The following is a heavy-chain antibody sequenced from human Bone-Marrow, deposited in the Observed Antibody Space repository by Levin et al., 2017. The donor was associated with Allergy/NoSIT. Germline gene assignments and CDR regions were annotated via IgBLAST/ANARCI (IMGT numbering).Heavy chain of an antibody. V-gene: IGHV4-39*01. Sequence: SETLSLTCTVSGDSISSTSYYWGWIRQPPGTGLEWIGSIYYSGSTYYKPSLKSRVTISVDTSKNQFSLKLSSVTAADTAVYYCARQIYYLNDALGGWFDPWGQGTLVTVSS. CDR1: GDSISSTSYY. D-gene: IGHD2/OR15-2a*01. J-gene: IGHJ5*02. CDR2: IYYSGST. CDR3: ARQIYYLNDALGGWFDP.